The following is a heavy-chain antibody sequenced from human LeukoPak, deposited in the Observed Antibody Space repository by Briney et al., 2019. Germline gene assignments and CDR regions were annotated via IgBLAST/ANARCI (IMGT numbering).Heavy chain of an antibody. V-gene: IGHV1-8*01. CDR2: MNPNSGNT. CDR3: ARGFTMVRGVISRS. CDR1: GYTFTSYD. D-gene: IGHD3-10*01. J-gene: IGHJ5*02. Sequence: ASVKVSCKASGYTFTSYDINWVRQATGQGLEWMGRMNPNSGNTGYAQKFQGRVTMTRNTSISTAYMELSSLRSEDTAVYYCARGFTMVRGVISRSWGQGTLVTVSS.